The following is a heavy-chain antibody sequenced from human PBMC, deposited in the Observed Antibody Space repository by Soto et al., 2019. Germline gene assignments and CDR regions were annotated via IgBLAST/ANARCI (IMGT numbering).Heavy chain of an antibody. V-gene: IGHV3-74*01. Sequence: GGSLRLSCAASGFTFSNFWVHWVRQAPGKGLVWVSRASHDGSSTSYADSVKGRFTIFRDNAKNMLYLEMNSLRAEDTAVYYCGSDGSGDYFGFDPWGQGTLVTVSS. CDR3: GSDGSGDYFGFDP. CDR2: ASHDGSST. J-gene: IGHJ5*02. D-gene: IGHD4-17*01. CDR1: GFTFSNFW.